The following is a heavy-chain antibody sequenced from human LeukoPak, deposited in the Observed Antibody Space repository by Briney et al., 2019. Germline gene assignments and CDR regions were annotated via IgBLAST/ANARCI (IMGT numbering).Heavy chain of an antibody. Sequence: ASVKVSCKASGYTFSNYGINWVRQAPGQGLEWMGWISVYNGNTNYAQNLQGRVTMTTDTSTSTAYMDLRSLRSDGTAVYYCARVVIVVPAAPGSYYMDVWGKGTTVTVSS. CDR2: ISVYNGNT. CDR3: ARVVIVVPAAPGSYYMDV. J-gene: IGHJ6*03. CDR1: GYTFSNYG. D-gene: IGHD2-2*01. V-gene: IGHV1-18*01.